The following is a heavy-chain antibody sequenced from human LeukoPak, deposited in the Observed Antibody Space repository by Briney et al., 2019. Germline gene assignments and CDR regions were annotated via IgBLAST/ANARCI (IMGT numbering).Heavy chain of an antibody. CDR3: AELGITMIGGV. CDR2: IKQDGSEK. CDR1: GFTLSNYA. Sequence: PGGSLRLSCAASGFTLSNYAMNWVRQAPGKGLEWVANIKQDGSEKYYVDSVKGRFTISRDNAKNSLYLQMNSLRAEDTAVYYCAELGITMIGGVWGKGTTVTISS. D-gene: IGHD3-10*02. J-gene: IGHJ6*04. V-gene: IGHV3-7*01.